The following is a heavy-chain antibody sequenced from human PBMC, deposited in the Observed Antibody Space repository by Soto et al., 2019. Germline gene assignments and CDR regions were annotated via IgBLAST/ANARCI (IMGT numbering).Heavy chain of an antibody. CDR2: ISASTSSI. J-gene: IGHJ4*02. CDR1: GFTFSSDS. V-gene: IGHV3-48*01. Sequence: EVQLVESGGGLVQPGGSLRLSCAASGFTFSSDSMNWVRQAPGKGLDWISYISASTSSIYYADSVQGRFTISRDNAKNSLYLQMNSLRAEDSAIYYCVRGNYEKSIDYWGQGTLVTVSS. CDR3: VRGNYEKSIDY. D-gene: IGHD3-22*01.